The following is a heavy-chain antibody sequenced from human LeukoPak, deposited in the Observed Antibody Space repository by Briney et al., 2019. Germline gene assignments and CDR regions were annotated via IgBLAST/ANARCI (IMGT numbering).Heavy chain of an antibody. Sequence: SETLSLTCAVYGGSFSGYYWSWIRQPPGKGLEWIGEINHSGSTNYNPSLKSRVTISVDTSKNQFSLKLSSVTAADTAVYYCARGPLDSYYDSSGYPIYYYYGMDVWGQGTTVAVSS. CDR1: GGSFSGYY. J-gene: IGHJ6*02. V-gene: IGHV4-34*01. CDR2: INHSGST. D-gene: IGHD3-22*01. CDR3: ARGPLDSYYDSSGYPIYYYYGMDV.